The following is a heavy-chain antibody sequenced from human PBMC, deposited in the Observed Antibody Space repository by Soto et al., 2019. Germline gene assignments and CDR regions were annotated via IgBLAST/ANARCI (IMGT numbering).Heavy chain of an antibody. Sequence: EVQLLESGGGLVQPGGSLRLSCAASGFTFSSYAMSWVSQAPGRGLEWVSANSGSGGSTYYADSGKGRFTHSRDNSTNTLYMQMNSLRAEDTGVYYCAKYGINDYIGGSYRTNAFDNWGQGTMVTVSS. CDR3: AKYGINDYIGGSYRTNAFDN. V-gene: IGHV3-23*01. CDR1: GFTFSSYA. J-gene: IGHJ3*02. D-gene: IGHD3-16*02. CDR2: NSGSGGST.